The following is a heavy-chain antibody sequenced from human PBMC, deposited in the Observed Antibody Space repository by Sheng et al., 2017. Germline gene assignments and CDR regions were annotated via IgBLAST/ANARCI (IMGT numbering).Heavy chain of an antibody. J-gene: IGHJ6*03. CDR2: INHSGST. Sequence: QVQLQQWGAGLLKPSETLSLTCAVYGGSFSGYFWSWIRQPPGKGLEWIGKINHSGSTNYNASLKSRVTISVDTSKNQFSLKLTSLTAADTAVYYCARVREQLAEKQTRYRYHYYMDVWGQGTTVTVSS. CDR3: ARVREQLAEKQTRYRYHYYMDV. CDR1: GGSFSGYF. V-gene: IGHV4-34*01. D-gene: IGHD6-13*01.